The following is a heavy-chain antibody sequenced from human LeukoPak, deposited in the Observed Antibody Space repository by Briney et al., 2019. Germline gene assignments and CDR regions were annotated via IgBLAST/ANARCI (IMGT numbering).Heavy chain of an antibody. CDR2: ISYDGNNK. V-gene: IGHV3-30-3*01. CDR1: GFTFSSYA. J-gene: IGHJ6*02. CDR3: ARWNQGHGLDV. Sequence: GRSLRLSCAASGFTFSSYAMHWVRQAPGKGLEWVAVISYDGNNKYYADSVKGRFTISRDNSKNTLSLQMSSLRVEDTAVYYCARWNQGHGLDVWGQGTTVTVSS. D-gene: IGHD4-23*01.